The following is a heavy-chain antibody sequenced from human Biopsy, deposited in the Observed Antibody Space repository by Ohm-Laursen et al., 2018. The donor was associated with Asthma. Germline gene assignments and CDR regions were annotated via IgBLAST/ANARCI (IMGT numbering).Heavy chain of an antibody. CDR1: GFSFSNFG. J-gene: IGHJ4*02. D-gene: IGHD3-3*01. CDR3: AKRRGYSDLTDFDH. CDR2: VSYDGGVV. V-gene: IGHV3-30*18. Sequence: LRLSCSASGFSFSNFGMHWVRQAPGKGLEWVAVVSYDGGVVHYADSMKGRFTISRDNAKSTLYLQMNRLRTDDTAVYFCAKRRGYSDLTDFDHWGQGTLVTVSS.